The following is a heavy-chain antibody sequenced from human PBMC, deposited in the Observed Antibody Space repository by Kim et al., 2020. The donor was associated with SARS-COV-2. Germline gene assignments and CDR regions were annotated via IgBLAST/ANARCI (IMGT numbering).Heavy chain of an antibody. Sequence: SETLSLTCTVSGGSISSSSYYWGWIRQPPGKGLEWIGSIYYSGSTYHNPTLKSRVTISADTSKNQFSLRLSSVTAAATAEYSCDGIGAAGTGYYYYCID. J-gene: IGHJ6*01. CDR1: GGSISSSSYY. D-gene: IGHD6-13*01. CDR3: DGIGAAGTGYYYYCID. V-gene: IGHV4-39*07. CDR2: IYYSGST.